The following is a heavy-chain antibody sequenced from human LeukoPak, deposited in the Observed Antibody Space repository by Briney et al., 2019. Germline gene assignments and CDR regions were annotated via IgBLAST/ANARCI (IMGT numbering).Heavy chain of an antibody. CDR1: GFTFSSYA. J-gene: IGHJ4*02. D-gene: IGHD6-19*01. CDR2: ISGSGGNT. CDR3: ARVASDSSGWYHFDY. Sequence: GGSLRLSCAASGFTFSSYAMSWVRQAPGKGLEWVSIISGSGGNTYFADSVKGRFTISRDNSKNTLYVQMNSLRAEDTAVYYCARVASDSSGWYHFDYWGQGALVTVSS. V-gene: IGHV3-23*01.